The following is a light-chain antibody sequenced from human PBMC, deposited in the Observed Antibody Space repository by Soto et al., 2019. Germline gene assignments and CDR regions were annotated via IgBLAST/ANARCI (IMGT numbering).Light chain of an antibody. CDR3: QQYNNWPPIT. CDR2: DAS. V-gene: IGKV3D-15*01. Sequence: EIVLTQSPATLSVSPGERATLACRARQSVRSNLAWYQQKPGQAPRLLIYDASTRATGIPARFSGSGSGTEFILTISSLQSEDFGVYYCQQYNNWPPITFGQGTRLEI. J-gene: IGKJ5*01. CDR1: QSVRSN.